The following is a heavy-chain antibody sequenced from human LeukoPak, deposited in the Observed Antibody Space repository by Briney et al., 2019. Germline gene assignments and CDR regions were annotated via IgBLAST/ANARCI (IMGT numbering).Heavy chain of an antibody. CDR2: IIPIFGTA. J-gene: IGHJ4*02. CDR3: ARDLGPRGYSYGVGYYFDY. V-gene: IGHV1-69*01. CDR1: GGTFSSYA. D-gene: IGHD5-18*01. Sequence: GASMKVSCKASGGTFSSYAISWVRQAPGQGLEWMGGIIPIFGTANYAQKFQGRVTITADESTSTAYMELSSLRSEDTAVYYCARDLGPRGYSYGVGYYFDYWGQGTLVTVSS.